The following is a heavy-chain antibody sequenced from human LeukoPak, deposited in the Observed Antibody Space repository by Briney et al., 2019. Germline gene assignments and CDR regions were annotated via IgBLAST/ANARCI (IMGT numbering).Heavy chain of an antibody. J-gene: IGHJ4*02. CDR1: GFTFTSNG. CDR2: ISGSGGST. D-gene: IGHD2-15*01. CDR3: ASGVVPFDY. V-gene: IGHV3-23*01. Sequence: GGSLRLSCAASGFTFTSNGMSWFRRPQGKGLEWVSAISGSGGSTYYADSVKGRFTISRDNSKNTLYLQMNSLRAEDTAVYYCASGVVPFDYWGQGTLVTVSS.